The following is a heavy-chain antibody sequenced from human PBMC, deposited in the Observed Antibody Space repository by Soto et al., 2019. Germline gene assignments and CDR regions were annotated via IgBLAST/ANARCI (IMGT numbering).Heavy chain of an antibody. V-gene: IGHV1-69*01. CDR2: TIPIFGTA. Sequence: QVQLVQSGAEVMKPGSSVKVSCKASGVTFSRSPISWVRQAPGQGLEWMGGTIPIFGTANYAQTFQGRRTISADESTRTVYMELNSLRSEDTAVYDCAREGEDPPGDYVEYWGQGTLVTVSS. CDR1: GVTFSRSP. D-gene: IGHD3-10*01. J-gene: IGHJ4*02. CDR3: AREGEDPPGDYVEY.